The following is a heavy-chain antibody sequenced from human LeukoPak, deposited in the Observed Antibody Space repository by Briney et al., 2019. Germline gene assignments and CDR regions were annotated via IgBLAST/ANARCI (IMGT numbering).Heavy chain of an antibody. V-gene: IGHV4-31*03. CDR1: GGSISSGGYY. Sequence: PSQTLSLTCTVSGGSISSGGYYWSWIRQHPGKGLEWIGYIYYSGSTYYNPSLKSRVTISVDTSKNQFSLKLSSVTAADTAVYYCARGPQYQLLYTFDYWGQGTLVTVSS. J-gene: IGHJ4*02. CDR2: IYYSGST. CDR3: ARGPQYQLLYTFDY. D-gene: IGHD2-2*02.